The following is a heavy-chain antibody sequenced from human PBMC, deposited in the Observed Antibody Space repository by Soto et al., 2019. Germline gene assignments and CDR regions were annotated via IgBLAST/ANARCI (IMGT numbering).Heavy chain of an antibody. Sequence: QVQLQESGPGLVKPSQTLSLTCTVSGGSISSGGYYWSWIRQHPGKGLEGIGYIYYSGSTYYNPSLKSRVTISVDTSKNQFSLKLSSVTAADTAVYYCARSNCSGGSCYTGDYFDYWGQGTLVTVSS. CDR2: IYYSGST. V-gene: IGHV4-31*03. CDR3: ARSNCSGGSCYTGDYFDY. J-gene: IGHJ4*02. D-gene: IGHD2-15*01. CDR1: GGSISSGGYY.